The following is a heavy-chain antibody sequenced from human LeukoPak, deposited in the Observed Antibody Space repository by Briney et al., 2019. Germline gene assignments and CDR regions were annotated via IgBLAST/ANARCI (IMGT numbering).Heavy chain of an antibody. CDR1: GFTFSDYY. V-gene: IGHV3-11*01. CDR2: ISGSGSSI. D-gene: IGHD1-26*01. J-gene: IGHJ4*02. Sequence: GGSLRLSCAASGFTFSDYYMSWIRQAPGKGLEWISYISGSGSSIFYADSVKGRFTISRDNAKNSVFLQMNSLRAEDTAVYYCARDIWVGPSVEYWGQGTLVTVSS. CDR3: ARDIWVGPSVEY.